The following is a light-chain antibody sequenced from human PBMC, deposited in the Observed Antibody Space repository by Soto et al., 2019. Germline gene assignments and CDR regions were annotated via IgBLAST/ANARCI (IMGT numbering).Light chain of an antibody. CDR3: EQYNTYST. V-gene: IGKV1-5*01. Sequence: LSSSVLSASVSDSHTIHFRASQNIRNWLAWYQQKPGKAPNPLIYDASSLKSGVPARFSGSGSGTEFTLTISSLQPDDIATYYCEQYNTYSTLAHGTRLKIK. J-gene: IGKJ5*01. CDR2: DAS. CDR1: QNIRNW.